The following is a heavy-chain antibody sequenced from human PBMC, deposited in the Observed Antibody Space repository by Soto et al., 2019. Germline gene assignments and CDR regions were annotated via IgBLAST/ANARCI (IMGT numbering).Heavy chain of an antibody. CDR3: AHSGRITGTPLGLCSFDP. D-gene: IGHD1-20*01. V-gene: IGHV2-5*02. CDR2: IYWDDDK. Sequence: SGPTLVNPTQTLTLTCTFSGFSLSTSGLGVGWIRQPPGKALEWLALIYWDDDKRYSPSLKSRLTITKDTSKNQVVLTMTNMNPVDTATYYCAHSGRITGTPLGLCSFDPWGQGTLVTVSS. J-gene: IGHJ5*02. CDR1: GFSLSTSGLG.